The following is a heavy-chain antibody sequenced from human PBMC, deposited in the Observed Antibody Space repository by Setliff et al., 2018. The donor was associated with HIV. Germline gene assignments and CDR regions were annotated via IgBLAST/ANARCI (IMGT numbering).Heavy chain of an antibody. CDR2: INWNGVTT. CDR1: GFNIEEYA. Sequence: GGSLRLSCVGSGFNIEEYAMAWVRQSPGKGLEWVSTINWNGVTTYYADSVKGRFTISRDNAKNSLYLQMNSLRVEEDTALYYCVRDQGYDSDLYKFYFDSWGQGTLVT. D-gene: IGHD5-12*01. CDR3: VRDQGYDSDLYKFYFDS. V-gene: IGHV3-20*04. J-gene: IGHJ4*02.